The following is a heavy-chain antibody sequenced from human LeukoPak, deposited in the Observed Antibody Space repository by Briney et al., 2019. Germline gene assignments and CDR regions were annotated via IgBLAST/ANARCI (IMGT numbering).Heavy chain of an antibody. CDR1: GYTFTSYY. J-gene: IGHJ4*02. D-gene: IGHD3-10*01. V-gene: IGHV1-46*01. CDR3: ARVYGSGSQKLYYFDY. CDR2: INPSGGST. Sequence: ASVKVSCKASGYTFTSYYMHWVRQAPGQGLEWMGIINPSGGSTSYAQKFQGRVTMTSDTSTSTVYMELSSLRSEDTAVYYCARVYGSGSQKLYYFDYWGQGTLVTVSS.